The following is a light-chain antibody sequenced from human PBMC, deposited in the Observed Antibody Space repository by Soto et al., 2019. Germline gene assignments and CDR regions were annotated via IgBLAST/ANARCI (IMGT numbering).Light chain of an antibody. Sequence: DIQMTQSPSSLSASVGDRVTITCRASQSISSYLNWYQQKPGKAPKLLIYAASSLQSGVPSRFRGSGSGTDFTLTIRSLQPEDFATYYCQQSYSTLLTFGGGTKVEIK. CDR1: QSISSY. CDR3: QQSYSTLLT. CDR2: AAS. J-gene: IGKJ4*01. V-gene: IGKV1-39*01.